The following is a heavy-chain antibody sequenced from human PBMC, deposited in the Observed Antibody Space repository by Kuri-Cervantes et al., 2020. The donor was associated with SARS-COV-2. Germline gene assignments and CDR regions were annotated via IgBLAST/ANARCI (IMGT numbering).Heavy chain of an antibody. Sequence: SETLSLTCAVSGVSVSHGTYSWSWIRQPAGKGLEWIGHLDTSGTTTYNPSLKSRVTISLDTSKNQFSLKLSSVTAADTAVYYCAGTIMVQAFDIWGQGTMVTVS. J-gene: IGHJ3*02. V-gene: IGHV4-61*09. CDR1: GVSVSHGTYS. CDR2: LDTSGTT. CDR3: AGTIMVQAFDI. D-gene: IGHD4/OR15-4a*01.